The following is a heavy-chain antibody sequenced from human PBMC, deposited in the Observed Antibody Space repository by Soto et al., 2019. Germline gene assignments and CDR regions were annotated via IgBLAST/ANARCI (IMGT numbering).Heavy chain of an antibody. CDR1: GFPVSHSN. CDR2: VYSGGTT. D-gene: IGHD2-15*01. J-gene: IGHJ6*02. CDR3: VRGRWYGMDV. Sequence: GGSLRLSCAASGFPVSHSNLSWVRPAPGKGLEWVSGVYSGGTTYTADSVQGRFTISRDNSKNTLHLQMNSLRAEDTAVYYCVRGRWYGMDVWGQATTVTVCS. V-gene: IGHV3-53*01.